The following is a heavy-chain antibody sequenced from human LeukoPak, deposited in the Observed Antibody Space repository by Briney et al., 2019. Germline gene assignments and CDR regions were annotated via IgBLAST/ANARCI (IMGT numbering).Heavy chain of an antibody. CDR1: GYSFTSHY. V-gene: IGHV1-46*01. D-gene: IGHD3-9*01. CDR3: AVLRYFDWSDY. Sequence: APVKVSCKASGYSFTSHYMHWVRQAPGQGLEWLGLINPSGSSTLYAQKFQGRVTMTRDMSTTTDYMELSSLRSEDTAVYYCAVLRYFDWSDYWGQGTLVTVSS. CDR2: INPSGSST. J-gene: IGHJ4*02.